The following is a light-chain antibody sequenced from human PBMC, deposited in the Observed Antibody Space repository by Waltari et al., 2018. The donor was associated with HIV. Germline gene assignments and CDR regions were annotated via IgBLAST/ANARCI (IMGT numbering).Light chain of an antibody. V-gene: IGKV3-11*01. CDR3: QQRYTWPLT. CDR2: DAS. CDR1: HSVSKF. Sequence: EVELTQSPANLYLSPGAGAPISCCASHSVSKFLAWYQQKPGQAPRLLIYDASNRATDIPARFSGSGSGTDFTLTISSLESEDFAVYYCQQRYTWPLTFGGGTRVEIK. J-gene: IGKJ4*01.